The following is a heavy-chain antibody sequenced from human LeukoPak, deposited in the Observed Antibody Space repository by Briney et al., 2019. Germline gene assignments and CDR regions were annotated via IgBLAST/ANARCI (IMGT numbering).Heavy chain of an antibody. D-gene: IGHD4-23*01. CDR1: GGSISSGGYY. J-gene: IGHJ4*02. V-gene: IGHV4-30-2*01. CDR2: IYHSGST. CDR3: AGHDYGGTGY. Sequence: SETLSLTCTVSGGSISSGGYYWSWIRQPPGKGLEWIGYIYHSGSTYYNPSLKSRVTISVDRSKNQFSLKLSSVTAADTAVYYCAGHDYGGTGYWGQGTLVTVSS.